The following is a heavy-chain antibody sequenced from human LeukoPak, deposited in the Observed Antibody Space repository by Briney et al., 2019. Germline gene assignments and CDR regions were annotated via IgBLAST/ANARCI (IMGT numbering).Heavy chain of an antibody. CDR1: GYTFTSYD. CDR3: VRGWHGDYEVY. D-gene: IGHD4-17*01. CDR2: MNPNSGNGNT. V-gene: IGHV1-8*01. Sequence: ASVKVSCKASGYTFTSYDINWVRQATGQGLEWMGWMNPNSGNGNTKYSEKFQERVTITWATSASTGYMELSSLRSEDTALYYCVRGWHGDYEVYWGQGTLVSVSS. J-gene: IGHJ4*02.